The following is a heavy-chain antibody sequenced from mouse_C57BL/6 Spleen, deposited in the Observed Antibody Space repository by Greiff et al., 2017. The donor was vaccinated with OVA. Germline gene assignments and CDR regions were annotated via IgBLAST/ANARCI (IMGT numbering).Heavy chain of an antibody. V-gene: IGHV1-22*01. D-gene: IGHD4-1*01. CDR2: INPNNGGT. Sequence: EVKLQESGPELVKPGASVKMSCKASGYTFTDYNMHWIGYINPNNGGTSYNQKFKGKATLTVNKSSSTAYMELRSLTSEDSAVYYCARAGFDYWGQGTTLTVSS. CDR3: ARAGFDY. J-gene: IGHJ2*01. CDR1: GYTFTDYN.